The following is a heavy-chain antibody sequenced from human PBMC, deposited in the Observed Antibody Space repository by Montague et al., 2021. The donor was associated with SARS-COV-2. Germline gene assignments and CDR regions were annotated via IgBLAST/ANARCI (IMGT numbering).Heavy chain of an antibody. V-gene: IGHV2-5*02. CDR2: XYGDDDN. J-gene: IGHJ5*02. CDR1: GFSLSTSEVG. D-gene: IGHD3-9*01. Sequence: PALVKPRQTLTLTCTFSGFSLSTSEVGVGWIRQPPEKAPEFLALXYGDDDNRYKPSLKSRLTITKVTSKNQVVLTMTNVDPVDTATYYCAHFGILRYFDPWGQGTLVTVSS. CDR3: AHFGILRYFDP.